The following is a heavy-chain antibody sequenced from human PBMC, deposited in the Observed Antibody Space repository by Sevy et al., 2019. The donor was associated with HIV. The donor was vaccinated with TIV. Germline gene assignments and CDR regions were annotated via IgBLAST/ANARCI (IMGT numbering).Heavy chain of an antibody. J-gene: IGHJ4*02. CDR2: ISYDGSNK. CDR3: ARDHGGDEQLAYFDY. CDR1: GFTFSSYA. V-gene: IGHV3-30-3*01. Sequence: GESLKISCAASGFTFSSYAMHWVRQAPGKGLEWVAVISYDGSNKYYADSVKGRFTISRDNSKNTLYLQMNSLRAEDTAVYYCARDHGGDEQLAYFDYRGQGTLVTVSS. D-gene: IGHD6-6*01.